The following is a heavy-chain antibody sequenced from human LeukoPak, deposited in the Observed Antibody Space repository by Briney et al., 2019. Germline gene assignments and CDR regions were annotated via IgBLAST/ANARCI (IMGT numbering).Heavy chain of an antibody. V-gene: IGHV3-30*18. J-gene: IGHJ4*02. CDR1: GFTFCSFG. CDR3: AKDRYLRDLSSGWYSN. D-gene: IGHD6-19*01. Sequence: TGGSLRLSCAASGFTFCSFGMHWVPPAPGKGLEWVAVISYDGSNKYYADSVKGRITISRDNSKNTLYLQMNRLRAEDTAVYYCAKDRYLRDLSSGWYSNWGQGTLVTVSS. CDR2: ISYDGSNK.